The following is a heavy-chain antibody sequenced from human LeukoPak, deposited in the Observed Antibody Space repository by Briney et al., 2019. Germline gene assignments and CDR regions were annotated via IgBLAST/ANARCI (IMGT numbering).Heavy chain of an antibody. CDR3: AKADNYRSNDY. Sequence: GGSLRLSCAASGFTFNSYAMSWVRQAPGKGLEWVSAISGSGGGTYYTDSVRGRFTISRDNSKNTLYLQMNSLRAEDTAVYYCAKADNYRSNDYWGQGTLVTVSS. CDR2: ISGSGGGT. D-gene: IGHD5-24*01. V-gene: IGHV3-23*01. J-gene: IGHJ4*02. CDR1: GFTFNSYA.